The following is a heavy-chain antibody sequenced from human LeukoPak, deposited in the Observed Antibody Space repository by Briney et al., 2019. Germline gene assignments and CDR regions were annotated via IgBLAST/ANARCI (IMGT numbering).Heavy chain of an antibody. CDR2: IYTSGST. V-gene: IGHV4-4*08. J-gene: IGHJ6*03. CDR1: GGSISSYY. CDR3: ARASRQDSSGYYLFGYYYYMDV. Sequence: SKTLSLTCTVSGGSISSYYWSWIRQPPGKGLEWIGRIYTSGSTNYNPSLKSRVTISVDTSKNQFSLKLSSVTAADTAVYYCARASRQDSSGYYLFGYYYYMDVWGKGTTVTVSS. D-gene: IGHD3-22*01.